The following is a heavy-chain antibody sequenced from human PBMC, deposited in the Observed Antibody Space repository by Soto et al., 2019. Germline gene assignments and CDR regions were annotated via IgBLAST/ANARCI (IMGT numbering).Heavy chain of an antibody. D-gene: IGHD6-13*01. J-gene: IGHJ6*02. CDR1: GFTFSSYA. CDR3: TTNFIAAAGTRPRGPNYGMDV. Sequence: QVQLVESGGGVVQPGRSLRLSCAASGFTFSSYAMHWVRQAPGKGLEWVAVISYDGSNKYYADSVKGRFTISRDNSKNTLYLQMNSLRAEDTAVYYATTNFIAAAGTRPRGPNYGMDVWGQGTTVTVSS. V-gene: IGHV3-30-3*01. CDR2: ISYDGSNK.